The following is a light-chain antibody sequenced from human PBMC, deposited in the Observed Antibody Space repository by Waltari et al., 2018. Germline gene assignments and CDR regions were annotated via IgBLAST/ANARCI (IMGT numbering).Light chain of an antibody. CDR3: QQYGSSPIT. CDR1: QSVSSRN. J-gene: IGKJ5*01. Sequence: EIVLTQSPGTLSLSPGERATLSCRASQSVSSRNLAWYQQKPGQAPRLLIYGASSRATGIPDRFSVSGSGTDFTLTISRLEPEDFAVYYCQQYGSSPITFGQGTRLEIK. CDR2: GAS. V-gene: IGKV3-20*01.